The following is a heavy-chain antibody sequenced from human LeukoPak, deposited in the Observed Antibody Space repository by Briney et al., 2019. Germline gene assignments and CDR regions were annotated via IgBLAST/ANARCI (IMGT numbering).Heavy chain of an antibody. J-gene: IGHJ1*01. Sequence: GASVKVSCKASGYIFTRTGINWVRQAPGQGLEWMGWISPYNGNTKYAQKFQGRVTVTTDTSTTTAYMDLRSLRSDDTAVYFCARGYYDSSDYEYFQHWGQGTLVTVSS. CDR2: ISPYNGNT. CDR1: GYIFTRTG. D-gene: IGHD3-22*01. CDR3: ARGYYDSSDYEYFQH. V-gene: IGHV1-18*04.